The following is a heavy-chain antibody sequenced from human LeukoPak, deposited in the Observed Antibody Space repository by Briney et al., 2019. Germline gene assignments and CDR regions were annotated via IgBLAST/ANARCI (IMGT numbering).Heavy chain of an antibody. V-gene: IGHV1-18*01. CDR2: ISAYNGNT. CDR1: GYTFTSYG. Sequence: ASVKVSCKASGYTFTSYGISWVRQAPGQGLEWMGWISAYNGNTNYARKLQGRVTMTTDTSTSTAYMELRSLRSDDTAVYYCASMEVVGASFDYWGQGTLVTVSS. J-gene: IGHJ4*02. CDR3: ASMEVVGASFDY. D-gene: IGHD1-26*01.